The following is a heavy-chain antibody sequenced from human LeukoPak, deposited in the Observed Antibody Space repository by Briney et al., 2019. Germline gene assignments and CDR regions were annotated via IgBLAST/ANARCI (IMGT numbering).Heavy chain of an antibody. Sequence: GGSLRLSCAASGFPFSSYAMHWVRQAPGKGLEGVAVISYDGSNKYYADSVKGRFTISRDNFKNTLYLQMNSLRAEDTAVYYCARDSILTGYYYYYYGMDVWGQGTTVTV. CDR1: GFPFSSYA. J-gene: IGHJ6*02. D-gene: IGHD3-9*01. V-gene: IGHV3-30-3*01. CDR3: ARDSILTGYYYYYYGMDV. CDR2: ISYDGSNK.